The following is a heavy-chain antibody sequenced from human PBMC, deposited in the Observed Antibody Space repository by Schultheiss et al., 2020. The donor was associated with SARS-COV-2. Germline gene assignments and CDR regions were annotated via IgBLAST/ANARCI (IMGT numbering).Heavy chain of an antibody. CDR1: GFTFSSNY. D-gene: IGHD1-1*01. Sequence: GGSLRLSCAASGFTFSSNYMSWVRQAPGKGLEWVSVIYSGGSTYYADSVKGRFTISRDNSKNTLYLQMNSLRAEDTAVYYCAKNPTRTTGSNWGQGTLVTVSS. CDR3: AKNPTRTTGSN. V-gene: IGHV3-66*01. J-gene: IGHJ4*02. CDR2: IYSGGST.